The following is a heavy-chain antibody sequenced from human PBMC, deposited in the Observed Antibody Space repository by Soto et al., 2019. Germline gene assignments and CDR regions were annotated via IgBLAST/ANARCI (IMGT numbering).Heavy chain of an antibody. Sequence: EVQLVESGGGLVQPGGSLRLSCAVSGFTFSDYYMDWVRQAPGQGLEWVGLSRNKANSYSIEYAASVKDRFTISRDDSKNSRYLQMNSLKTEDTAVYYCARYSGSYRRAFDIWGQGTMVTVSS. CDR3: ARYSGSYRRAFDI. D-gene: IGHD1-26*01. J-gene: IGHJ3*02. V-gene: IGHV3-72*01. CDR1: GFTFSDYY. CDR2: SRNKANSYSI.